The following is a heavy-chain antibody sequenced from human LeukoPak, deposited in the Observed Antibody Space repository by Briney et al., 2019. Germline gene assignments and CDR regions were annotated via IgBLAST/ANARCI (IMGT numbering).Heavy chain of an antibody. D-gene: IGHD6-19*01. V-gene: IGHV3-30*02. CDR1: GFTFSSYG. J-gene: IGHJ4*02. CDR2: IRYDGSNK. Sequence: GGSLRLSCAASGFTFSSYGMHWVRQAPGKGLEWVAFIRYDGSNKYYADSVKGRFTISRDNSKNTLYLQMGSLRAEDMAVYYCARARGSGDYYFDYWGQGTLVTASS. CDR3: ARARGSGDYYFDY.